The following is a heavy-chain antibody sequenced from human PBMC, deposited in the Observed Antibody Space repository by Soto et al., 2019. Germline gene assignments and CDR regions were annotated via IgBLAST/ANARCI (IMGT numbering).Heavy chain of an antibody. CDR2: INSDGSST. D-gene: IGHD2-2*01. CDR3: AKDWAGYCSSTSCYDDMDV. V-gene: IGHV3-74*01. J-gene: IGHJ6*03. Sequence: GGSLRLSCAASGFTFSNYVMSWVRQAPGKGLVWVSRINSDGSSTSYADSVKGRFTISRDNAKNTLYLQMNSLRAEDTAVYYCAKDWAGYCSSTSCYDDMDVWGKGTTVTVSS. CDR1: GFTFSNYV.